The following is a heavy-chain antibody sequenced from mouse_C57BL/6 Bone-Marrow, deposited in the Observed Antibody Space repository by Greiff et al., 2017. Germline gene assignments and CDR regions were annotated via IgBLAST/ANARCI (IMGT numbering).Heavy chain of an antibody. CDR1: GFTFSDYY. CDR3: ARRTEFDAMDY. Sequence: EVQRVESGGGLVQPGGSLKLSCAASGFTFSDYYMYWVRQTPEKRLEWVAYISNGGGSTYYPDTVKGRFTISRDNAKNTLYLQMSRLKSEDTAMYYCARRTEFDAMDYWGQGTSVTVSS. V-gene: IGHV5-12*01. CDR2: ISNGGGST. J-gene: IGHJ4*01.